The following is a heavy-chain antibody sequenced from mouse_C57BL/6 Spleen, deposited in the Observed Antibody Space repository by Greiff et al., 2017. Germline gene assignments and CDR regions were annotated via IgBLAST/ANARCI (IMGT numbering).Heavy chain of an antibody. V-gene: IGHV1-7*01. J-gene: IGHJ1*03. CDR2: INPSSGST. Sequence: QVQLQQSGAELAKPGASVKLSCKASGYTFTSYWMHWVKQRPGQGLEWIGYINPSSGSTKYNQKFKDKAKLTADKSSSTAYMQLSSLTYEDSAVYYCARGGIYYYGSSYVSYFDVWGTGTTVTVSS. CDR1: GYTFTSYW. CDR3: ARGGIYYYGSSYVSYFDV. D-gene: IGHD1-1*01.